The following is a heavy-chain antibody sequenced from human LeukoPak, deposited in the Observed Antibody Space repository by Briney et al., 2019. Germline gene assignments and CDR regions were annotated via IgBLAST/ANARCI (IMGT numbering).Heavy chain of an antibody. CDR3: ASDPPYTSSSAW. J-gene: IGHJ4*02. CDR2: ILVGGGNT. Sequence: ASVTVSCKASGFTFTSTAVQWVRQARGQRLEWIGWILVGGGNTNYAQMFQERVTLTWDVSTSTAYMVLSSLRSEDTAIYYCASDPPYTSSSAWWGQGTLVTVSS. CDR1: GFTFTSTA. V-gene: IGHV1-58*01. D-gene: IGHD2-2*01.